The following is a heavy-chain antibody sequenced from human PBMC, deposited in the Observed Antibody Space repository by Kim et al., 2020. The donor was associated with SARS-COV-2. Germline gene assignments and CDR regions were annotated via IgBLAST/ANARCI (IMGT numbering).Heavy chain of an antibody. J-gene: IGHJ4*02. CDR1: GGSFSGYY. D-gene: IGHD6-19*01. CDR2: INHSGST. Sequence: SETLSLTCAVYGGSFSGYYWSWIRQPPGKGLEWIGEINHSGSTNYNPSLKSRVTISVDTSKNQFSLKLSSVTAADTAVYYCARGGGQWLVLYYWGQGTLV. V-gene: IGHV4-34*01. CDR3: ARGGGQWLVLYY.